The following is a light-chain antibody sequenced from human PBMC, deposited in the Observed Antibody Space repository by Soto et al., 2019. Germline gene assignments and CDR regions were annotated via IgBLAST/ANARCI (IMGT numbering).Light chain of an antibody. Sequence: DRQMTQSPSSLCASVGDRVTITGRTSQSIITYLNWYQQKQGKAPKLLIYAASSLQSGVPSRFSGSGSGTDFNLTITGLQPEDCASYYCQQGDSFPWTFGQGTKVDIK. CDR2: AAS. J-gene: IGKJ1*01. CDR1: QSIITY. V-gene: IGKV1-39*01. CDR3: QQGDSFPWT.